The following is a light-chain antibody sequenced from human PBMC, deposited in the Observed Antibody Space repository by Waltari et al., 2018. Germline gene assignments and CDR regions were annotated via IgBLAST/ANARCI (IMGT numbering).Light chain of an antibody. CDR3: QHYNNWPPYT. Sequence: EIVMTQSPATLSVSPGERATLSCRASQSVSTNLVWYQQKPGQAPRLLIYGASTRATGIPARFSGSGSGTEFTLIISSLQSEDFAVYYCQHYNNWPPYTFGQGTKLEIK. V-gene: IGKV3-15*01. CDR1: QSVSTN. CDR2: GAS. J-gene: IGKJ2*01.